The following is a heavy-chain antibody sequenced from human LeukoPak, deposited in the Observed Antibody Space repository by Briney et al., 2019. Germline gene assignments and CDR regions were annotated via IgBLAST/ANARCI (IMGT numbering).Heavy chain of an antibody. CDR3: AREPNYYGSGNAFDI. CDR2: IYHSGST. J-gene: IGHJ3*02. CDR1: GYSISSGYY. D-gene: IGHD3-10*01. Sequence: PSETLSLTCTVSGYSISSGYYWGWSRPPPGKGLEGIGRIYHSGSTYNNPSLKRRINISVETCKNQFSVKLSSVTAADTAVYYCAREPNYYGSGNAFDIWGQGTMVTVSS. V-gene: IGHV4-38-2*02.